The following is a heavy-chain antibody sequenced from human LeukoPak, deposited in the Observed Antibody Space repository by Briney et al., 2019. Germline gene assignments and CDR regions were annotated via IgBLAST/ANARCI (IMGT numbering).Heavy chain of an antibody. V-gene: IGHV3-23*01. CDR3: AKTGLWSGYYYP. Sequence: GGSLRLSCAASGFTFGSYAMNWVRQAPGKGLEWVSAISGSGGSTYYADSVKGRFTISRDNSKNTLSLQMNSLRAEDTAVYYCAKTGLWSGYYYPWGQGTLVTVSS. CDR2: ISGSGGST. J-gene: IGHJ5*02. D-gene: IGHD3-3*01. CDR1: GFTFGSYA.